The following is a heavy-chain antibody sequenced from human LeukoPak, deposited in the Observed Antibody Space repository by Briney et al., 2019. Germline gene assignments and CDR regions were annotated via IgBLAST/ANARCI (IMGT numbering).Heavy chain of an antibody. J-gene: IGHJ4*02. CDR1: GGSISSGDYY. CDR3: AKMTTVTQPPRD. V-gene: IGHV4-30-4*01. D-gene: IGHD4-17*01. Sequence: SQTLSLTCTVSGGSISSGDYYCSWISQPPGKGLEWIGFIYYSGSTYYNPSLKSRVTISVDTSKNQFSLKLSSVTAADTAVYYCAKMTTVTQPPRDWGQGTLVTVSS. CDR2: IYYSGST.